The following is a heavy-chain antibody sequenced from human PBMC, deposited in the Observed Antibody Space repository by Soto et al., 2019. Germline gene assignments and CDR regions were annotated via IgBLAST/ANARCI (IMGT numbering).Heavy chain of an antibody. CDR2: IWYDGSNK. J-gene: IGHJ4*02. CDR3: ARVITIFGLHRGYYFDY. Sequence: GGSLRLSCAASGFTFSSYGMHWVRQAPGKGLEWVAVIWYDGSNKYYADSVKGRFTISRDNSKNTLYLQMNSLRAEDTAVYYCARVITIFGLHRGYYFDYWAQGTLVTVSS. D-gene: IGHD3-3*01. CDR1: GFTFSSYG. V-gene: IGHV3-33*01.